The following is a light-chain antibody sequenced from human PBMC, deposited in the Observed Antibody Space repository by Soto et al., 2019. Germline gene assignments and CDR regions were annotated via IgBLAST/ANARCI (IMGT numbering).Light chain of an antibody. Sequence: DIQVTQSPPTLSAYVGDRVTNTCRASQTISTWMAWYQQKPGKAPKLLVYDASTLQSGVASRFSGSGSGTEFTLIISGLQPDDSATYYCQQYTNTNNPWMFGQGTKVDIK. CDR2: DAS. CDR1: QTISTW. CDR3: QQYTNTNNPWM. J-gene: IGKJ1*01. V-gene: IGKV1-5*01.